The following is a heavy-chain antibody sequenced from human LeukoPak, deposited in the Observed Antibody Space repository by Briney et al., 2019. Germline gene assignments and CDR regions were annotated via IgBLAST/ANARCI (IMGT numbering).Heavy chain of an antibody. J-gene: IGHJ4*02. D-gene: IGHD7-27*01. CDR3: ARGNWGSLDC. CDR1: GSSISSHS. CDR2: DSNNGNI. Sequence: SETLSLTCTVSGSSISSHSWGWIRQPPGKGLEWIGYDSNNGNINYNPALKSRVTISVGTSKRQISLKLRSVTAADTAVYYCARGNWGSLDCWGQGTLVTVSS. V-gene: IGHV4-59*11.